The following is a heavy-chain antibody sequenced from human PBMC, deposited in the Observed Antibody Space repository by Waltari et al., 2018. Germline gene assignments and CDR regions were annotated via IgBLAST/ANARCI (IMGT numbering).Heavy chain of an antibody. J-gene: IGHJ3*02. Sequence: QLQLQESGPGLVKPSETLSLTCTVSGGSISSSSYYWGWIRQPPGKGLEWIGSIYYSGSTYYNPSLKSRVTISVDTSKNQFSLKLSSVTAADTAVYYCARVTLTGTTPDAFEIWGQGTMVTVSS. V-gene: IGHV4-39*07. CDR2: IYYSGST. CDR1: GGSISSSSYY. D-gene: IGHD1-7*01. CDR3: ARVTLTGTTPDAFEI.